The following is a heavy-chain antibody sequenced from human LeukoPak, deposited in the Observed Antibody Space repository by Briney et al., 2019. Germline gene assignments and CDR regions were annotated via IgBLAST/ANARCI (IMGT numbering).Heavy chain of an antibody. V-gene: IGHV4-39*01. J-gene: IGHJ6*04. D-gene: IGHD2-21*01. Sequence: PSETLSLTCTVSGGSISSSSYYWGWIRQPPGKGLEWIGSIYYSGSTYYNPSLKSRVTISVDTSKNQFSLKLSSVTAADTAVYYCARHVSQDCGGDCRGHMDVWGKGTTVTVSS. CDR3: ARHVSQDCGGDCRGHMDV. CDR1: GGSISSSSYY. CDR2: IYYSGST.